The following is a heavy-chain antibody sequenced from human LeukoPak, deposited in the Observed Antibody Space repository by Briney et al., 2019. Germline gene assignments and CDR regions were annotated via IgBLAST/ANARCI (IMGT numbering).Heavy chain of an antibody. CDR1: GFTFSSYS. V-gene: IGHV3-21*01. J-gene: IGHJ6*03. Sequence: GGSLRLSCAASGFTFSSYSMNWVRQAPGKGLEWVSSISSSSSYIYYADSVKGRFTISRDNAKNSLYLQMNSLRAEDTAVYYCAKGAFYYYMDVWGKGTTVTVSS. CDR2: ISSSSSYI. CDR3: AKGAFYYYMDV.